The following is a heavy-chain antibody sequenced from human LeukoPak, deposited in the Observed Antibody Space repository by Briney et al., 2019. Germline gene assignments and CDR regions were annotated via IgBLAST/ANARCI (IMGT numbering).Heavy chain of an antibody. J-gene: IGHJ4*02. V-gene: IGHV4-39*01. CDR2: IYYGGST. Sequence: PSETLSLTCTVSGGSISSNSYYWGWIRQPPGKGLEWIGSIYYGGSTYYNPSLKSRVTISVDTSKNQFSLKLTSVTAADTAVYYCAGLSHYHDSSGYYLGSYYFDYWGQGTLVTVSS. CDR1: GGSISSNSYY. D-gene: IGHD3-22*01. CDR3: AGLSHYHDSSGYYLGSYYFDY.